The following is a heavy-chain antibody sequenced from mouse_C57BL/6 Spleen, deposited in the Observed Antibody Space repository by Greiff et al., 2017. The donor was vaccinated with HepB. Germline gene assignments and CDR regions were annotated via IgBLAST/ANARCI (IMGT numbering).Heavy chain of an antibody. V-gene: IGHV6-3*01. CDR2: IRLKSDNYAT. CDR3: TGVYYDYEFAY. J-gene: IGHJ3*01. CDR1: GFTFSNYW. Sequence: EVQGVESGGGLVQPGGSMKLSCVASGFTFSNYWMNWVRQSLEKGLEWVAQIRLKSDNYATHYAESVKGRFTISRDDSKSSVYLQMNNLRAEDTGIYYCTGVYYDYEFAYWGQGTLVTVSA. D-gene: IGHD2-4*01.